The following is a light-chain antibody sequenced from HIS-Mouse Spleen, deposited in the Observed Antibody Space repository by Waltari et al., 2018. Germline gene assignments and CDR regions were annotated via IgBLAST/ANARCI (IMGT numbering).Light chain of an antibody. Sequence: SYELTQPPSVSVSPGQTARITCSGDALPKKYAYWYQQKSGQAPVPVLYEDSKRPSGIPGVFAGSSSVTMATLTISGAQVEDEADYYCYSTDSSGNHRVFGGGTKLTVL. CDR2: EDS. CDR1: ALPKKY. V-gene: IGLV3-10*01. CDR3: YSTDSSGNHRV. J-gene: IGLJ2*01.